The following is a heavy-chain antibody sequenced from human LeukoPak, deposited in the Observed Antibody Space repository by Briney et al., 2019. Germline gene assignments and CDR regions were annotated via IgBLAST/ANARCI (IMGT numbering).Heavy chain of an antibody. D-gene: IGHD2-15*01. Sequence: SETLSLTCAVYGGSFSGYYWSWIRQPPGKGLEWIAEINHSGSTNYNPSLKSRVTISVDTSKNQFSLKLSSVTAADTAVYYCARGSQSLGYCSGGSCRAKIFDYWGQGTLVTVSS. CDR1: GGSFSGYY. CDR2: INHSGST. V-gene: IGHV4-34*01. J-gene: IGHJ4*02. CDR3: ARGSQSLGYCSGGSCRAKIFDY.